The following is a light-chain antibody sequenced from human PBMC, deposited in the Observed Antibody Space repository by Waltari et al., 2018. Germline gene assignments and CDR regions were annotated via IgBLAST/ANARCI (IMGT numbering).Light chain of an antibody. CDR1: QSLLHSDGKTY. CDR3: LQGMHLPPLT. Sequence: DIVMTQTPLSLPVTPGQPASMSCKSSQSLLHSDGKTYLYWYLQKPGQSPQLLVYEVSRRYSGVPGRFSGSGSGTGFTLTISRVEAEDVGVYYCLQGMHLPPLTCGPGTRVDI. J-gene: IGKJ3*01. V-gene: IGKV2-29*01. CDR2: EVS.